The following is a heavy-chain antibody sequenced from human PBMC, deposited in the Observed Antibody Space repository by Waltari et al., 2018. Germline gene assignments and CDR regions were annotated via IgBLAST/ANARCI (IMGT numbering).Heavy chain of an antibody. CDR2: IRYDGSNK. Sequence: QVQLVESGGGVVQPGWSLRLSCAASGFTLRSYGMHCVRPAPGKGLEWVAFIRYDGSNKYYADSVKGRFTISRDNSKNTLYLQMNSLRAEDTAVYYCANLARLAVAAPREDYWGQGTLVTVSS. CDR3: ANLARLAVAAPREDY. V-gene: IGHV3-30*02. CDR1: GFTLRSYG. J-gene: IGHJ4*02. D-gene: IGHD6-19*01.